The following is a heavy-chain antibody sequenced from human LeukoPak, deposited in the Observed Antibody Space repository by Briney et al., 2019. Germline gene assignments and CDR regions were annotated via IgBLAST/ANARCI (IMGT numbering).Heavy chain of an antibody. V-gene: IGHV3-53*01. Sequence: GGSLRLSCAASGFTVSSNYMSWVRQVPGKGLEWVSVIYSGGSTYYADSVKGRFTISRDNSKNTLYLQMNSLRAEDTAVYYCAREPYNWNYVSYYGMDVWGQGTTVTVSS. CDR2: IYSGGST. D-gene: IGHD1-7*01. J-gene: IGHJ6*02. CDR1: GFTVSSNY. CDR3: AREPYNWNYVSYYGMDV.